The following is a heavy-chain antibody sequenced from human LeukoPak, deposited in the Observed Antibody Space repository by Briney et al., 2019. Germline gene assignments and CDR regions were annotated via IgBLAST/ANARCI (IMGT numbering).Heavy chain of an antibody. Sequence: AGGSLRLSCAASGFTFSSYWMLGVPQAPGKGLVWVSRINSDGSSTTYADSVKGRFTISRDNAKNTLYRQMNSLRAEDTAVYYCARWGNYVPYWGQGTLVTVSS. CDR1: GFTFSSYW. CDR3: ARWGNYVPY. V-gene: IGHV3-74*01. D-gene: IGHD4-11*01. CDR2: INSDGSST. J-gene: IGHJ4*02.